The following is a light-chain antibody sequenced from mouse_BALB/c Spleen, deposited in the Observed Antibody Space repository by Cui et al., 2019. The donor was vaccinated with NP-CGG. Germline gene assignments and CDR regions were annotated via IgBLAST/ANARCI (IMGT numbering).Light chain of an antibody. V-gene: IGLV1*01. CDR1: TGAVTTSNY. Sequence: QTVVTQESALTTSPGETVTLTFRSTTGAVTTSNYANWVQEKPDHLFTGLIGGTNNRAPGLPARFSGSLIGDKAALTITGAQTEDEAIYFCALWYSNHWVFGGGTKLTVL. CDR2: GTN. J-gene: IGLJ1*01. CDR3: ALWYSNHWV.